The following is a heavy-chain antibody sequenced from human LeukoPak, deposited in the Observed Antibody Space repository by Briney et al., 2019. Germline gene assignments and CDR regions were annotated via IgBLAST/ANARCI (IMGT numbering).Heavy chain of an antibody. CDR3: ARRVAVPGSYYFDY. Sequence: PSETLSLTCTVSGGSISSYYWTWIRQPPGKGLEWIGFIYYSRATKYNPSLESRVTISLDTSNNQFSLRLNSVTAADTAVYYCARRVAVPGSYYFDYWSQGTLVTVSS. V-gene: IGHV4-59*08. CDR1: GGSISSYY. D-gene: IGHD2-15*01. CDR2: IYYSRAT. J-gene: IGHJ4*02.